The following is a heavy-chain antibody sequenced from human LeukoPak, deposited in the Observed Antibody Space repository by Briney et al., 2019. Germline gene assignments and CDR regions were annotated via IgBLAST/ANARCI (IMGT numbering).Heavy chain of an antibody. Sequence: PGGSLRLSCVASGFTFSSYWMHWVRQAPGKGLVWVSRINSDGSSTSYADSVKGRFTFSRGNAKNTLYLQMKSLRAEDTAVYYCARAYSDSSGYYPPYFDYWGQGSLVTVSS. J-gene: IGHJ4*02. D-gene: IGHD3-22*01. V-gene: IGHV3-74*01. CDR2: INSDGSST. CDR1: GFTFSSYW. CDR3: ARAYSDSSGYYPPYFDY.